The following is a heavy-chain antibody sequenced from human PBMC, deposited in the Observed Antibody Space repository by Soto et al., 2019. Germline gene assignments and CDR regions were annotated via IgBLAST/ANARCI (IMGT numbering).Heavy chain of an antibody. J-gene: IGHJ5*02. Sequence: QLQLQESGPGLVKPSETLSLTCTVSGGSISSSSYYWGWIRQPPGKGLEWIGSIYYSGSTYYNPSLKSRVTISVDTSKNQFSLKLSSVTAADTAVYYCARHRGTEYSSGWYGLAPLKGLNWFDPWGQGTLVTVSS. V-gene: IGHV4-39*01. D-gene: IGHD6-19*01. CDR3: ARHRGTEYSSGWYGLAPLKGLNWFDP. CDR1: GGSISSSSYY. CDR2: IYYSGST.